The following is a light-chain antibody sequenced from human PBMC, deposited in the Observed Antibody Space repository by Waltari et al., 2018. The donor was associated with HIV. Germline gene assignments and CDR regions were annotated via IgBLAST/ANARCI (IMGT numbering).Light chain of an antibody. CDR3: AAWDDSLNGWV. Sequence: QSVLTQPPSASGTPGQRVTISCSGISSHIGRAPVNWYQQLPGTAPNLLIYTNNQRPSVVPDRCSGSKSGTSASLGISGLQSEDEADYYCAAWDDSLNGWVFGGGTKLTVL. CDR1: SSHIGRAP. J-gene: IGLJ3*02. V-gene: IGLV1-44*01. CDR2: TNN.